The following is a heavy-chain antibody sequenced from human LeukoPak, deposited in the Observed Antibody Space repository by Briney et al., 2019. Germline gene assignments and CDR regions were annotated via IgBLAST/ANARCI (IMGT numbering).Heavy chain of an antibody. V-gene: IGHV3-21*01. J-gene: IGHJ6*03. CDR2: ISSSGSYI. CDR3: ARVIRLGYYMDV. CDR1: AFTFSSYS. D-gene: IGHD6-19*01. Sequence: GGSLRLSCAASAFTFSSYSMNWVRQAPGKGLEWVSSISSSGSYIYYADSVKGRFTISRDNAKNSLYLQMNSLRAEDTAVYYCARVIRLGYYMDVWGKGTTVTISS.